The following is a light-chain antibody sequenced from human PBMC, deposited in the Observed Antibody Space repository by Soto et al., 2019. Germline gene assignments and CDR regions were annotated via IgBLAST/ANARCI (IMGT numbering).Light chain of an antibody. CDR3: QQRSNWPLT. Sequence: ESVLTQAAAALSLSPGERATLSCRASQSVSRYLTWYQQKLGQAPRLLIYDASNRATGIPARFSGSGSGTDFTLTISSLEPEDFALYYCQQRSNWPLTFGGGTKVDIK. CDR1: QSVSRY. J-gene: IGKJ4*01. V-gene: IGKV3-11*01. CDR2: DAS.